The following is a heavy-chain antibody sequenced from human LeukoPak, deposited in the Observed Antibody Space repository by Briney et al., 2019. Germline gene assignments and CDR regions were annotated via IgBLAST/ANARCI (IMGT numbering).Heavy chain of an antibody. V-gene: IGHV4-59*01. Sequence: SETLSLTCTVSGGSISSYYWSWIRQPPGKGLEWIGYIYYSGSTNYNPSLKSRVTISVDTSKNQFSLKLSSVTAADTAVYYCAREHPSIAALDYSFDIWGQGTMVTVSS. CDR2: IYYSGST. D-gene: IGHD6-6*01. J-gene: IGHJ3*02. CDR1: GGSISSYY. CDR3: AREHPSIAALDYSFDI.